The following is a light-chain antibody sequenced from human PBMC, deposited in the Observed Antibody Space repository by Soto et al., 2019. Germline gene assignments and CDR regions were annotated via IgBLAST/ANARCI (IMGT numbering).Light chain of an antibody. Sequence: QSALTQPASVSGSPGQSITISCTGTSTDIGSDDFVSWYQQHPGKAPKLMIYEVTNRPSGVSNRFSGSKSGYTASLTISGIQSYGEADYYFILYTHYYAWVLGGWIKLTV. J-gene: IGLJ3*02. CDR3: ILYTHYYAWV. CDR2: EVT. CDR1: STDIGSDDF. V-gene: IGLV2-14*01.